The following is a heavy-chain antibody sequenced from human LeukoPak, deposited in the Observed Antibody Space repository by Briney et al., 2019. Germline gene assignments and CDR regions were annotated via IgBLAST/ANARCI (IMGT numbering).Heavy chain of an antibody. J-gene: IGHJ4*02. V-gene: IGHV3-21*01. CDR3: ARDVNILYLKS. CDR1: GFALSNFA. CDR2: ISSSGAFI. Sequence: PGGSLRLSCVASGFALSNFALTWVRQAPGKGLQWVSLISSSGAFIYYADSVKGRFTTSRDNARNSLPLQMNSLRVEDTAIYFCARDVNILYLKSWGQGTLVTVSS. D-gene: IGHD2-8*01.